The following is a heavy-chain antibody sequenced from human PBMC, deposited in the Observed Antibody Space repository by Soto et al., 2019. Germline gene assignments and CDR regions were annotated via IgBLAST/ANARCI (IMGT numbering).Heavy chain of an antibody. Sequence: ASVKVSCKASGYTFTSYYMHWVRQAPGQGLEWMGIINPSGGSTSYAQKFQGRVTMTRDTSTSTVYMELSSLRSEDTAVYYCARRAPMVRGVIPRHYYYYKDVWGKGTTVTV. V-gene: IGHV1-46*01. CDR3: ARRAPMVRGVIPRHYYYYKDV. CDR2: INPSGGST. CDR1: GYTFTSYY. D-gene: IGHD3-10*01. J-gene: IGHJ6*03.